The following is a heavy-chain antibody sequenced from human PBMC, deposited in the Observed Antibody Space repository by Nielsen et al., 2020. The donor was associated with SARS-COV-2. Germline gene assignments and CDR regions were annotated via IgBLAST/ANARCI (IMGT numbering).Heavy chain of an antibody. CDR2: MSYDGNNE. V-gene: IGHV3-30*18. D-gene: IGHD3-10*01. CDR1: GFAFSDFG. Sequence: GESLKISCAASGFAFSDFGMHWVRQAPSKGLEWVSIMSYDGNNENYADSVKGRFTIIKDDSKNTLFLQMNSLRPEDTAVYYCAKDNGYGSGRGLGYFEYWGRGTLVTVSS. CDR3: AKDNGYGSGRGLGYFEY. J-gene: IGHJ4*02.